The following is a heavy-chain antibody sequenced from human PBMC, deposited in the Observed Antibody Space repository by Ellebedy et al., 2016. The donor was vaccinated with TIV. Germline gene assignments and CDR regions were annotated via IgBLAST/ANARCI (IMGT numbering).Heavy chain of an antibody. D-gene: IGHD3/OR15-3a*01. Sequence: SVKVSCXASGGTFSSYAISWVRQAPGQGLEWMGGIIPIFGTANYAQKFQGRVTITADKSTSTAYMELRSLRSDDTAVYYCATLIFDYGMDVWGQGTTVTVSS. CDR1: GGTFSSYA. CDR3: ATLIFDYGMDV. J-gene: IGHJ6*02. V-gene: IGHV1-69*06. CDR2: IIPIFGTA.